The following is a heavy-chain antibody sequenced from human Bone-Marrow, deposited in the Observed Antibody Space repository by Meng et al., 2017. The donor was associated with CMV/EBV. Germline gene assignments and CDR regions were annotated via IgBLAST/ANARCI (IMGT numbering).Heavy chain of an antibody. CDR3: ARASRSRYCSSTSCLGGYFAY. J-gene: IGHJ4*02. V-gene: IGHV4-39*07. CDR2: IYYSGST. D-gene: IGHD2-2*01. Sequence: SETLSLTCTVSGGSISSSSYYWGWIRQPPGKGLEWIGSIYYSGSTYYNPSLKSRVTISVDTSKNQFSLKLSSVTAAETAVYYCARASRSRYCSSTSCLGGYFAYWGQGKLVTVAS. CDR1: GGSISSSSYY.